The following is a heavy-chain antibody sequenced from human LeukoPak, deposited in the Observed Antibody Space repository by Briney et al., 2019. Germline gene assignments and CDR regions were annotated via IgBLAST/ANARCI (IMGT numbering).Heavy chain of an antibody. CDR1: ELTFITYG. CDR3: VKRRGSSSDY. CDR2: ITGSAVST. V-gene: IGHV3-23*01. J-gene: IGHJ4*02. Sequence: GGSLRLSCAASELTFITYGMTWVRQAPGKGLEWVSAITGSAVSTFYADSVKGRFTISRDNSKITLYLQMNSLRAEDTAVYYCVKRRGSSSDYWGQGTLVTVSS. D-gene: IGHD6-13*01.